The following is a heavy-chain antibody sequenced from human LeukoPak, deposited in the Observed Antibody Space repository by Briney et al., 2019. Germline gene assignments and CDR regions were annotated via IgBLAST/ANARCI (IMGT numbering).Heavy chain of an antibody. J-gene: IGHJ4*02. CDR3: TTSPTYCGGDCPPDY. CDR2: IYSGGST. D-gene: IGHD2-21*02. Sequence: GGSLRLSCAASGFTVSSNYMSWVRQAPGKGLEWVSVIYSGGSTYYADSVKGRFTISRDNSKNTLYLQMNSLRAEDTAVYYCTTSPTYCGGDCPPDYWGQGTLVTVSS. V-gene: IGHV3-53*01. CDR1: GFTVSSNY.